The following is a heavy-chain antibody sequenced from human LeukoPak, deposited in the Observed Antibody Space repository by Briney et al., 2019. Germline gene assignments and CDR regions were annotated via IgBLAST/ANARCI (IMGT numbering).Heavy chain of an antibody. D-gene: IGHD5-18*01. CDR3: ARDLYGYYWFDP. Sequence: SQTLSLTCTVSGGSISSSNYYWSWIRQPAGKGLEWIGRIYTSGSSNYNPSLKSRVTISVDTSKNQFSLKLNSVAAADTAVYYCARDLYGYYWFDPWGQGTLVTVSS. CDR2: IYTSGSS. V-gene: IGHV4-61*02. CDR1: GGSISSSNYY. J-gene: IGHJ5*02.